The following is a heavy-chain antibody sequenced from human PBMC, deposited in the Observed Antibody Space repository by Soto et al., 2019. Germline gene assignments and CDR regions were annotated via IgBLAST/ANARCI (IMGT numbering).Heavy chain of an antibody. CDR1: GGSISSSSYY. V-gene: IGHV4-39*01. CDR3: ARRGFVLTGYYFFDY. J-gene: IGHJ4*02. D-gene: IGHD3-9*01. CDR2: IYYSGST. Sequence: QLQLQESGPGLVKPSETLSLTCTVSGGSISSSSYYWGWIRQPPGKGLEWIGSIYYSGSTYYNPSLKSRVTISVDTSKNQFSLKLSSVTAADTAVYYCARRGFVLTGYYFFDYWGQGTLVTVSS.